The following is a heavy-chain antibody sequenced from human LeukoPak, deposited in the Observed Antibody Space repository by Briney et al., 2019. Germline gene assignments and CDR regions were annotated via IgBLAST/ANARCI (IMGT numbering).Heavy chain of an antibody. CDR3: ARDPLGVLSYFDY. CDR2: IWYDGSNR. J-gene: IGHJ4*02. D-gene: IGHD3-16*01. Sequence: PSGSLTLSCAASGFIVSYYGMHWVRQAPGKGLDSVAVIWYDGSNRYYADSLKGRFTISRDNSKNTLYLQMNSLTADDTAVYYCARDPLGVLSYFDYWGQGTLVTVSS. V-gene: IGHV3-33*01. CDR1: GFIVSYYG.